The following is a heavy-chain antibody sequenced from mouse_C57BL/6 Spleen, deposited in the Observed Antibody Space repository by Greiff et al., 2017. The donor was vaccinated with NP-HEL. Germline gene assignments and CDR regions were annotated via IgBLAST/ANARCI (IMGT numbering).Heavy chain of an antibody. CDR3: ARGGGNYEQGFAY. CDR1: GYTFTDYY. D-gene: IGHD2-1*01. Sequence: VKLVESGAELVRPGASVKLSCKASGYTFTDYYINWVKQRPGQGLEWIARIYPGSGNTYYNEKFKGKATLTAEKSSSTAYMQLSSLTSEDSAVYFCARGGGNYEQGFAYWGQGTLVTVSA. V-gene: IGHV1-76*01. CDR2: IYPGSGNT. J-gene: IGHJ3*01.